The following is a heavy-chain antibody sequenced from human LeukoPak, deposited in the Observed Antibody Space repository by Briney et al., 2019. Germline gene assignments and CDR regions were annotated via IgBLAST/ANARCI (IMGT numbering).Heavy chain of an antibody. Sequence: ASVKASCKTSGYTFTGSYVHWVRQAPGQGLEWMGRIDVNSGDTYLAQKFQGRVTLTRDTSISTDYLELSSLNSDDSAVYYCARYIGGSGWCWGQGALVTVSS. J-gene: IGHJ4*02. D-gene: IGHD3-16*01. V-gene: IGHV1-2*06. CDR3: ARYIGGSGWC. CDR2: IDVNSGDT. CDR1: GYTFTGSY.